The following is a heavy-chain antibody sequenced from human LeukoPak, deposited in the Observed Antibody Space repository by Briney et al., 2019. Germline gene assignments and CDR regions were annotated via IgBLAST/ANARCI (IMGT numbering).Heavy chain of an antibody. Sequence: GRSLRLSCAASGFTFSSYGMHWVRQAPGKGLEGVAVISYDGSNKYYADSVKGRFTISRDNSKNTLYLQMNSLRAEDTAVYYCASARSGTTGTPGWGAFDIWGQGTMVTVSS. J-gene: IGHJ3*02. D-gene: IGHD1-1*01. CDR2: ISYDGSNK. CDR3: ASARSGTTGTPGWGAFDI. V-gene: IGHV3-30*03. CDR1: GFTFSSYG.